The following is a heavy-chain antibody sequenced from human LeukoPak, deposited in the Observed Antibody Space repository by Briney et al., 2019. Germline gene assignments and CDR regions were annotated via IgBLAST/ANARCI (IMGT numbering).Heavy chain of an antibody. D-gene: IGHD3-3*01. J-gene: IGHJ4*02. V-gene: IGHV4-34*01. CDR2: INHSGST. CDR1: GGSFSVYY. CDR3: ARGRSYYDFWSGYYGPNYFDY. Sequence: PSETLSLTCAVYGGSFSVYYWSWIRQPPGKGLEWIGEINHSGSTNYNPSLKSRVTISVDTSKNQFSLKLSSVTAADTAVYYCARGRSYYDFWSGYYGPNYFDYWGQGTLVTVSS.